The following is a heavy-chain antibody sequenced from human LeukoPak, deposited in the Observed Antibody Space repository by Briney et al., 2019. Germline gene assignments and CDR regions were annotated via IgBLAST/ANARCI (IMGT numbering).Heavy chain of an antibody. V-gene: IGHV1-2*02. D-gene: IGHD6-6*01. J-gene: IGHJ4*02. Sequence: ASVKVSCKTSGYIFTDSYIHWLRRAPGQGREWMGWIQPNSGGTNYAQNFQGRVTITRETPSRTAFLEVTRLRTDDTAVYYCARDKQYVQFDSWGQGTLVTVSS. CDR3: ARDKQYVQFDS. CDR2: IQPNSGGT. CDR1: GYIFTDSY.